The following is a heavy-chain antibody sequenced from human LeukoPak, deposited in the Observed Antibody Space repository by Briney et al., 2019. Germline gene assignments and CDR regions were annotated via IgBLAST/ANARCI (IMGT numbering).Heavy chain of an antibody. J-gene: IGHJ4*02. V-gene: IGHV1-2*02. CDR3: ATEGPVVPAAVDY. CDR1: GYTFTGYY. Sequence: ASVKVSCKASGYTFTGYYMHWVRQAPGQGLDWMGWINPNSGGTNYAQKFQGRVTMTRDTSISTAYMELSRLRADDTAVYYCATEGPVVPAAVDYWGQGTLVTVSS. CDR2: INPNSGGT. D-gene: IGHD2-2*01.